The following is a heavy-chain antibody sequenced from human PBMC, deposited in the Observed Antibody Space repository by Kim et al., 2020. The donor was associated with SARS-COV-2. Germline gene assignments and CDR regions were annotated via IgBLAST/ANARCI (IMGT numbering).Heavy chain of an antibody. CDR1: GFTFSSYW. CDR3: ARDGALHSSGKDAFDI. V-gene: IGHV3-7*01. CDR2: IKQDGNQK. D-gene: IGHD6-19*01. Sequence: GGSLRLSCAASGFTFSSYWMTWVRQAPGKGLEWVSNIKQDGNQKYYVDSVKVRFTISRDNAKNSLYLQMNSLRAEDTTVYYCARDGALHSSGKDAFDIWG. J-gene: IGHJ3*02.